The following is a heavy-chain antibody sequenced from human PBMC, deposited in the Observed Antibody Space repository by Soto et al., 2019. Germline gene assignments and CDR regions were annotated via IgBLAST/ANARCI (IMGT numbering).Heavy chain of an antibody. CDR2: IYDSGST. J-gene: IGHJ5*02. V-gene: IGHV4-61*01. D-gene: IGHD2-15*01. Sequence: QVQLQESGPGLVKPSETLSLSCSVSGGSVSSGSHYWSWIRQPPGKGLEWIGFIYDSGSTHYNPSLKSRVTISLNTSKNHFSLKLSSVTAADTAVYYCAGRSGEGWFDPWGQGTLVTVSS. CDR1: GGSVSSGSHY. CDR3: AGRSGEGWFDP.